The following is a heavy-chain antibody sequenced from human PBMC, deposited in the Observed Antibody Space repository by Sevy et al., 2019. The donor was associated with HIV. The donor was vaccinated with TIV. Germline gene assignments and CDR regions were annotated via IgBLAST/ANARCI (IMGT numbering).Heavy chain of an antibody. V-gene: IGHV3-66*02. D-gene: IGHD6-13*01. J-gene: IGHJ4*02. CDR1: GFTVSSKY. Sequence: GGSLRLSCAASGFTVSSKYMSWVRQAPGKGLEWVSVIYSDGSTYYADSVKGRFTISRDNSKNTLYLQMSSLRPEDTAVYYCARGYSSSWGQIDYWGQGSLVTASS. CDR2: IYSDGST. CDR3: ARGYSSSWGQIDY.